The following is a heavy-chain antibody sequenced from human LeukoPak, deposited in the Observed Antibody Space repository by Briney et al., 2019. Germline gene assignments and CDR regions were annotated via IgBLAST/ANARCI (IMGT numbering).Heavy chain of an antibody. J-gene: IGHJ5*02. V-gene: IGHV3-30*02. CDR3: AKVLWFGELSLWFDP. CDR1: GYTFTDYY. CDR2: IRYDGSNK. D-gene: IGHD3-10*01. Sequence: SCKASGYTFTDYYVHWVRQAPGKGLEWVAFIRYDGSNKYYADSVKGRFTISRDNSKNTLYLQMNSLRAEDTAVYYCAKVLWFGELSLWFDPWGQGTLVTVSS.